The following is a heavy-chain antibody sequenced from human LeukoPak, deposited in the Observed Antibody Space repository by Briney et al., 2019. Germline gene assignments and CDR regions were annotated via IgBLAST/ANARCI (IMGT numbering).Heavy chain of an antibody. V-gene: IGHV1-18*04. D-gene: IGHD6-19*01. CDR2: INCDSGNT. CDR3: ATDEVSGGWYNH. CDR1: GYTFTSRG. J-gene: IGHJ4*02. Sequence: ASVKVSCKASGYTFTSRGISWVRQAPGQGLEWMGWINCDSGNTNYAQKFQGRLTMTTDTSTSTAYMELRSLRSDDTAVYYCATDEVSGGWYNHWGQGTLVTVSS.